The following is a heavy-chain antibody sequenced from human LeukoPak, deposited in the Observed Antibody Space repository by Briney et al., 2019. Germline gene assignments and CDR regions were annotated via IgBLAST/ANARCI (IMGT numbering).Heavy chain of an antibody. CDR1: GYTFTAYY. CDR2: INPDSGGT. Sequence: GASVKVSCKASGYTFTAYYIHWVRQAPGQGLEWMGWINPDSGGTNYAQTFQGRVTLTRDTSIATAYMDLSRLISDDTAVYYCARGSSSTSLHSWGQGTLVTVSS. CDR3: ARGSSSTSLHS. D-gene: IGHD6-6*01. J-gene: IGHJ4*02. V-gene: IGHV1-2*02.